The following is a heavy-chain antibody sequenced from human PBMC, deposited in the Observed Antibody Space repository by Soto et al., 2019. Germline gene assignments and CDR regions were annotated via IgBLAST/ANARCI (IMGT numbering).Heavy chain of an antibody. CDR3: ASEIQAYSSGWPPYFDY. CDR1: GGSISSGDYY. D-gene: IGHD6-19*01. V-gene: IGHV4-30-4*01. CDR2: IYYSGST. J-gene: IGHJ4*02. Sequence: PSETLSLTCTVSGGSISSGDYYWSWIRQPPGKGLEWIGYIYYSGSTYYNPFLKSRVTISVDTSKNQFSLKLSSVTAADTAVYYCASEIQAYSSGWPPYFDYWGQGTLVTVSS.